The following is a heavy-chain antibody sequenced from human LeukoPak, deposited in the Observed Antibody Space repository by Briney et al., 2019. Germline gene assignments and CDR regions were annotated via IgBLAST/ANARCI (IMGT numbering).Heavy chain of an antibody. CDR3: ARDRDGYNGIDP. Sequence: SGTLSLTCTVSGGSISSYYWSWIRQPPGKGLEWIGYIYYSGSTNYNPSLKSRVTISVDTSKNQFSLKLSSVTAADTAVYYCARDRDGYNGIDPWGQGTLVTVSS. CDR2: IYYSGST. D-gene: IGHD5-12*01. J-gene: IGHJ5*02. V-gene: IGHV4-59*01. CDR1: GGSISSYY.